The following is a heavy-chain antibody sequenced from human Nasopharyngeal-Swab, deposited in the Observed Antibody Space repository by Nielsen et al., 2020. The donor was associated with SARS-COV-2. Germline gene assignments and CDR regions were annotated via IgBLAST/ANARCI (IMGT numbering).Heavy chain of an antibody. CDR1: GFTFSSYA. Sequence: GESLKISCAASGFTFSSYAMSWVRQAPGKGLEWVSAISGSGGSTYYAGSVKGRFTISRDNSKNTLYLQMNSLRAEDTAVYYCAKDQPVADAFDIWGQGTMVTVSS. J-gene: IGHJ3*02. CDR3: AKDQPVADAFDI. CDR2: ISGSGGST. D-gene: IGHD6-19*01. V-gene: IGHV3-23*01.